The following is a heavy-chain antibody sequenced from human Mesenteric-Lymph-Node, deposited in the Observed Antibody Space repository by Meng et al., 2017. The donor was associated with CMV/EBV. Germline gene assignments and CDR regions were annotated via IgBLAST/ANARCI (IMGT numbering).Heavy chain of an antibody. Sequence: GGSLRLSCAASGFTFSSYWMHWVRQAPGKGLEWVSGISGNGGSIYNADSVKGRFIISRDNSKNTLYLQMNNLGAGDTAIYFCTKQVRTTTVVGIDYWGQGTLVTVSS. V-gene: IGHV3-23*01. CDR3: TKQVRTTTVVGIDY. D-gene: IGHD4-11*01. CDR1: GFTFSSYW. CDR2: ISGNGGSI. J-gene: IGHJ4*02.